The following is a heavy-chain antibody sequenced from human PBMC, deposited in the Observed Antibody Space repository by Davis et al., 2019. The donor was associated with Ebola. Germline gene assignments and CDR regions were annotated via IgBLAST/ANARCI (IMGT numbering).Heavy chain of an antibody. J-gene: IGHJ3*02. CDR1: GFTVSSNY. CDR2: IYSGGST. D-gene: IGHD5-24*01. Sequence: GESLKISCAASGFTVSSNYMSWVRQAPGKGLEWVSVIYSGGSTYYADSVKGRFTISRDNSKNTLYLQMNSLRAEDTAVYYCARDRISVDGYSYAFDIWGQGTMVTVSS. CDR3: ARDRISVDGYSYAFDI. V-gene: IGHV3-66*01.